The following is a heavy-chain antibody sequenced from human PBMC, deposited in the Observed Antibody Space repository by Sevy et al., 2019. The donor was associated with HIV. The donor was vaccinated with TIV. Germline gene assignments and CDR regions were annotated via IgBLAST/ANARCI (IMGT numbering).Heavy chain of an antibody. CDR3: ARVSTVGAMMVALDT. CDR1: GFTFSDYG. V-gene: IGHV3-30*03. J-gene: IGHJ3*02. D-gene: IGHD3-16*01. CDR2: MSIDGNDK. Sequence: GGSLRLSCAASGFTFSDYGVHWVRQTPHKGLEWVAVMSIDGNDKHYADSARGRFTISRDKSKNTLFLELNSLRHEDTAVYFCARVSTVGAMMVALDTWGQGTMVTVSS.